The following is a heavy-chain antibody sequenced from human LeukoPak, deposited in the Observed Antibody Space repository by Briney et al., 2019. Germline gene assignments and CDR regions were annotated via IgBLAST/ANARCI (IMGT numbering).Heavy chain of an antibody. Sequence: AGGSLRLSCAASGFTFSSYSMNWVRQAPGKGLEWVSYISSSSSTIYYADSVKGRFTISRDNAKNSLYLQMNSLRAEDTAVYYCARDLVVPAAFRPNYFDYWGQGTLVTVSS. V-gene: IGHV3-48*01. CDR1: GFTFSSYS. CDR2: ISSSSSTI. J-gene: IGHJ4*02. D-gene: IGHD2-2*01. CDR3: ARDLVVPAAFRPNYFDY.